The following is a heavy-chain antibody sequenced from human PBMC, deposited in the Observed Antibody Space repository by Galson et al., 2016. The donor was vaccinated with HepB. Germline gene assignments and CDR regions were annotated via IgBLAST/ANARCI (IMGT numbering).Heavy chain of an antibody. CDR1: GFTFNRYG. CDR2: IRPKRYGGTI. CDR3: SRIERAAKSVYCYYIAV. D-gene: IGHD2-15*01. Sequence: SLRLSCAASGFTFNRYGMTWVRQAPGKGLEWVSFIRPKRYGGTIEYAASVKDRFTISRDDSKSIAYLQMNSLTIQDTAVYYCSRIERAAKSVYCYYIAVWGRGATVTVSS. J-gene: IGHJ6*03. V-gene: IGHV3-49*04.